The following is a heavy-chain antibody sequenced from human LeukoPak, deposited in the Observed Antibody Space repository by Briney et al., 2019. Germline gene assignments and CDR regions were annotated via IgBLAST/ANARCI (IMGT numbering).Heavy chain of an antibody. V-gene: IGHV3-23*01. D-gene: IGHD6-19*01. CDR1: GLTFSSYA. CDR2: ISGSGGST. CDR3: ATQRLVLSRIDY. Sequence: GGSLRLSCAASGLTFSSYAMSWVRQAPGKGLEWVSAISGSGGSTYYADSVKGRFTISRDNSKNTLYLQMNSLRAEDTAVYYCATQRLVLSRIDYWGQGTLVTVSS. J-gene: IGHJ4*02.